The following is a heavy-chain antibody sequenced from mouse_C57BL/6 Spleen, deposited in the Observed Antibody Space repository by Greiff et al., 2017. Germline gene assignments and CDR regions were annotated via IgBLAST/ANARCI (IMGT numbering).Heavy chain of an antibody. D-gene: IGHD3-1*01. Sequence: QVQLQQPGAELVRPGSSVKLSCKASGYTFTSYWMHWVKQRPIQGLEWIGNIDPSDSETHYNQKFKDKATLTVDKSSSTAYMQLSSLTSEDSAVYYCAREGLLGDYYAMDYWGQGTSVTVSS. CDR2: IDPSDSET. J-gene: IGHJ4*01. CDR3: AREGLLGDYYAMDY. V-gene: IGHV1-52*01. CDR1: GYTFTSYW.